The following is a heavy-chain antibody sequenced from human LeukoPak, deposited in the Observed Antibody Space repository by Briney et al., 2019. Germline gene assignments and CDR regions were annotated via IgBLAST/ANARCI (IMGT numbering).Heavy chain of an antibody. CDR1: GFPFSNSW. CDR2: IKKDGNGI. CDR3: AGGNSMDV. J-gene: IGHJ6*04. D-gene: IGHD1/OR15-1a*01. V-gene: IGHV3-7*03. Sequence: PGGSLRLSCAVSGFPFSNSWMYWVRQAPGKGLEGVANIKKDGNGISYVDSVKGRFIISRDNARNSLYLQMNSLRVEDTAVYFCAGGNSMDVWGKGTAVTVSS.